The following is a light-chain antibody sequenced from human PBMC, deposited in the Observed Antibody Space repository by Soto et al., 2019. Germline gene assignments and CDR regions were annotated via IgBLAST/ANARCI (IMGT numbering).Light chain of an antibody. Sequence: EFVLTQSPGTLSLSPGERATLSCRASQTVRNNYLAWYQQKPGQAPRLLIYDASSRATGIPDRFSGGGSGTDFTLTISRLEPEDFAVYYCQQYLTSPKTFGQGTKVDIK. V-gene: IGKV3-20*01. CDR1: QTVRNNY. CDR3: QQYLTSPKT. CDR2: DAS. J-gene: IGKJ1*01.